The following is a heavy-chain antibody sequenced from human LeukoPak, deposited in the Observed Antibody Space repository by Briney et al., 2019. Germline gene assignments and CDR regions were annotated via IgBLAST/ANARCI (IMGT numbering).Heavy chain of an antibody. Sequence: AASVKVSCKASGGTFSRYAISWVRQAPGQGLEWMGMIIPIFGTGKYAQKFQGRVTISTDESTSTVNMELSSLRSEDTAVYYCARDLGVVTPGTYGAFDIWGQGTMVTVSS. V-gene: IGHV1-69*05. CDR1: GGTFSRYA. CDR3: ARDLGVVTPGTYGAFDI. CDR2: IIPIFGTG. J-gene: IGHJ3*02. D-gene: IGHD4-23*01.